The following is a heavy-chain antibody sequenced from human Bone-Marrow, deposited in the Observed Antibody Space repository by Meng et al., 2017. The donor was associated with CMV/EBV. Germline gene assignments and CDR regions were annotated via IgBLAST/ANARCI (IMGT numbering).Heavy chain of an antibody. D-gene: IGHD2-2*01. CDR3: ARDYCSSTSCYPSWFDP. V-gene: IGHV4-59*01. CDR1: GGSISSYY. Sequence: SETLSLTCTVSGGSISSYYWSWIRQPPGKGLEWIGYIYYSGSTNYNPSLNSRVTISVDTSKNQFSLKLSSVTAADTAVYYCARDYCSSTSCYPSWFDPWGQGTLVTVSS. CDR2: IYYSGST. J-gene: IGHJ5*02.